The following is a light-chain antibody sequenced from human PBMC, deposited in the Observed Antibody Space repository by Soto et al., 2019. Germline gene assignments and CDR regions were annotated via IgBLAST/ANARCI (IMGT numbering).Light chain of an antibody. CDR1: QSVLYSSNNANY. CDR3: QQYYSSPYT. Sequence: DIVMTQSPDSLAVSLGERATINCKSSQSVLYSSNNANYLAWYQQKPGQPPKLLIHWASARETAVPDRFSGSGSGTDFTLTISSLQTEDVAVYYCQQYYSSPYTFGQGTKLEIK. J-gene: IGKJ2*01. V-gene: IGKV4-1*01. CDR2: WAS.